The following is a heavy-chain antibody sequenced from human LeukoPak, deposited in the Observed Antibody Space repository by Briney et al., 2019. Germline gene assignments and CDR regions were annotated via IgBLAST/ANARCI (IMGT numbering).Heavy chain of an antibody. V-gene: IGHV4-4*09. CDR3: ARHLSSSDFCYFDY. J-gene: IGHJ4*02. CDR2: IYTSGST. D-gene: IGHD3-3*01. Sequence: LETLSLTCTVSGGSISSYYWSWIRQPPGKGLEWIGYIYTSGSTNYNPSLKSRVTISVDTSKNQFSLKLSSVTAADTAVYYCARHLSSSDFCYFDYWGQGTLVTVSS. CDR1: GGSISSYY.